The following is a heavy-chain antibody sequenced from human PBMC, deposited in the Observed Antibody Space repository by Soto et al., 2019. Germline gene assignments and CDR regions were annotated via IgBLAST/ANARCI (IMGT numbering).Heavy chain of an antibody. CDR1: GFTFDDYA. CDR3: GIGGPDGFCSGGRWYLYF. V-gene: IGHV3-9*01. CDR2: ISWNSNII. Sequence: EVQLVESGGGLVQPGRSLRLSCAASGFTFDDYAMHWVRRVPGKGLEWVSSISWNSNIIGYADSVKGRFTISRDNANALHFRYMKGLRAEATALYYCGIGGPDGFCSGGRWYLYFWGHGTLVPLSS. J-gene: IGHJ4*01. D-gene: IGHD2-15*01.